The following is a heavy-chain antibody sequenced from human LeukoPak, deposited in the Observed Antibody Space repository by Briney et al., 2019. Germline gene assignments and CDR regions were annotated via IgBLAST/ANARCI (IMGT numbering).Heavy chain of an antibody. Sequence: ASAKVSCKASGYTFTGYYMHWVRQAPGQGLEWMGWINPNSGGTNYAQKFQGWVTMTRDTSISTAYMELSRLRSDDTAVYYCARAIFSWLFYLDYWGQGTLVTVSS. J-gene: IGHJ4*02. V-gene: IGHV1-2*04. CDR1: GYTFTGYY. CDR2: INPNSGGT. CDR3: ARAIFSWLFYLDY. D-gene: IGHD6-19*01.